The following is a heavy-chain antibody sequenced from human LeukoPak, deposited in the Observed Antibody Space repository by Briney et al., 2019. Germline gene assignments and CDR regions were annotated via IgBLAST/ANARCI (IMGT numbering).Heavy chain of an antibody. CDR1: GFTFSSYY. J-gene: IGHJ4*02. CDR2: ISSSSSNI. CDR3: AREGAAAGSGHYFDY. V-gene: IGHV3-21*01. Sequence: GGSLRLSCAASGFTFSSYYMNWVRQAPGKGLEWVSSISSSSSNIYYADSVKGRFTISRDNAKNSLYLQMNSLRAEDTAVYYCAREGAAAGSGHYFDYWGQGTLVAVSS. D-gene: IGHD6-13*01.